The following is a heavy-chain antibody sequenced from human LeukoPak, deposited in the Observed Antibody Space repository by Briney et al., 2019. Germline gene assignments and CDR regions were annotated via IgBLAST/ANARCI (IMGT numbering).Heavy chain of an antibody. V-gene: IGHV4-34*01. Sequence: SETLSLTCAVYGGSFSGYYWSWIRQPPGKGLEWIGEINHSGSTNYNPSLKSRVTISADTSKNQFSLQLSSVTAADTAIYYCARRLFALGAFDIWGHGRMVTVSS. CDR3: ARRLFALGAFDI. CDR1: GGSFSGYY. CDR2: INHSGST. J-gene: IGHJ3*02.